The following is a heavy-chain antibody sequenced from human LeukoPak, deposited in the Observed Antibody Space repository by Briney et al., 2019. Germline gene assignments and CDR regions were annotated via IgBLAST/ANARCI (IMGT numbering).Heavy chain of an antibody. D-gene: IGHD3-3*01. Sequence: PGGSLRLSCAASGFTFSSYAMHWVRQAPDKGLEWVAVISYDGSNKYYADSVKGRFTISRDNSKNTLYLQMNSLRAEDTAVYYCARARGFFEYIDYWGQGTLVTVSS. CDR2: ISYDGSNK. CDR1: GFTFSSYA. CDR3: ARARGFFEYIDY. J-gene: IGHJ4*02. V-gene: IGHV3-30*04.